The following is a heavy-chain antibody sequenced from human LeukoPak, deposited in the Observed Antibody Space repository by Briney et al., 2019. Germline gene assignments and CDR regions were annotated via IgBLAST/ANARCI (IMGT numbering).Heavy chain of an antibody. CDR2: IYYSGST. CDR3: ARSIFGVVNYYYYYGMDV. CDR1: GGSISSSSYY. V-gene: IGHV4-61*01. Sequence: KSSETLSLTCTVSGGSISSSSYYWSWIRQPPGKGLEWIGYIYYSGSTNYNPSLKSRVTISVDTSKNQFSLKLSSVTAADTAVYYCARSIFGVVNYYYYYGMDVWGQGTTVTVSS. D-gene: IGHD3-3*01. J-gene: IGHJ6*02.